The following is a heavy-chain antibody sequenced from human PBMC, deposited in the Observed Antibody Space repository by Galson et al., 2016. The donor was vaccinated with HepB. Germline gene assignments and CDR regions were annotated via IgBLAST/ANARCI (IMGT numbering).Heavy chain of an antibody. D-gene: IGHD2-15*01. J-gene: IGHJ4*02. V-gene: IGHV4-31*03. CDR2: IYYSGST. Sequence: TLSLTCTVSGGSISSGPYYWSWIRQHPGEGLEWIGYIYYSGSTFYNPSLKIRVTISGDTSNSQFSLKLTSVTPADTAVYYCARVSCSGGSCYPDFPSRFDFWGQGILVTVSS. CDR3: ARVSCSGGSCYPDFPSRFDF. CDR1: GGSISSGPYY.